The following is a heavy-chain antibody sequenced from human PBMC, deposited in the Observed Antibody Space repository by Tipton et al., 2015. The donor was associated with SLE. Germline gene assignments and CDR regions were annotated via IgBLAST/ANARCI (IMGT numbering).Heavy chain of an antibody. D-gene: IGHD1-26*01. J-gene: IGHJ4*02. V-gene: IGHV4-4*07. CDR1: GGSISGYY. Sequence: TLSLTCTVSGGSISGYYWSWVRQPAGKGLEWIGRIYTSASTIYNPSLKSRVTRSSDTPKNQFSLRVRSVTAADTAVYYCARGGGSYYDYWGQGTLVTVSS. CDR2: IYTSAST. CDR3: ARGGGSYYDY.